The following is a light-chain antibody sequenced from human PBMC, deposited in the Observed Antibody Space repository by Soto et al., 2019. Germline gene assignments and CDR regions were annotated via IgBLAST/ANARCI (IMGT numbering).Light chain of an antibody. CDR3: QKYNSALPPWT. J-gene: IGKJ1*01. Sequence: DIQMTQSPSSLSASVRDRVTITCRASQGISNYLAWYQQKPGKVPKLLIYAASTLQSGVPSRFSGSGSGTDFTLTISSLQPEDVATYYCQKYNSALPPWTFGQGTKVEIK. CDR2: AAS. V-gene: IGKV1-27*01. CDR1: QGISNY.